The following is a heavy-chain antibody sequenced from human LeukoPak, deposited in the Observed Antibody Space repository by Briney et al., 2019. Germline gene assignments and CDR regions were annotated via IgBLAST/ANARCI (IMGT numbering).Heavy chain of an antibody. V-gene: IGHV3-49*04. D-gene: IGHD5-12*01. CDR2: IRSKAYGGTT. CDR1: GFNFGDYA. Sequence: GRSLRLSCTASGFNFGDYALSWVRQAPGKGLEWLGFIRSKAYGGTTQYAASVKGRFTISRDDSRSTAYLQMNSLKTEDTGVYYCSSPRFSGYASDYWGQGTLVTVSA. J-gene: IGHJ4*02. CDR3: SSPRFSGYASDY.